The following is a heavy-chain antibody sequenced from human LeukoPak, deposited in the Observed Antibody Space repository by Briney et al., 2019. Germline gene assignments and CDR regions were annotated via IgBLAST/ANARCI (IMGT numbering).Heavy chain of an antibody. CDR3: ARDEVPYYYDSSGEYFQH. V-gene: IGHV1-2*02. CDR2: INPNSGGT. Sequence: ASVKVSCKASGYTFTGYYMHWVRQAPGQPLEWMGWINPNSGGTNYAQKFQGRVTMTRDTSISTAYMELSRLRSDDTAVYYCARDEVPYYYDSSGEYFQHWGQGTLVTVSS. D-gene: IGHD3-22*01. J-gene: IGHJ1*01. CDR1: GYTFTGYY.